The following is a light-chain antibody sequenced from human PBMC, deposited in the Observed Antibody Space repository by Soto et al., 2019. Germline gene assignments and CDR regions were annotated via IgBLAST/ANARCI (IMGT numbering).Light chain of an antibody. CDR3: QQYGSSPWT. J-gene: IGKJ1*01. Sequence: EIVLTQSPGTLSLSPGERATPSCRASQSVSDLAWYQQKPGQAPRLLIYGPSTRATGIPDRVSGSGSGTDFTLTISGLEPEDFAVYYCQQYGSSPWTFGQGTKVDIK. CDR2: GPS. CDR1: QSVSD. V-gene: IGKV3-20*01.